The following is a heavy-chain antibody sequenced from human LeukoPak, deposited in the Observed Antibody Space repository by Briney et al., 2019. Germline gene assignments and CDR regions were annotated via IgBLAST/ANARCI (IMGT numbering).Heavy chain of an antibody. V-gene: IGHV1-24*01. D-gene: IGHD3-10*01. CDR1: GYTLTELS. J-gene: IGHJ4*02. CDR3: ASQAGGMARGVTFDY. CDR2: FDPEDGET. Sequence: GASVKVSCKVSGYTLTELSMHWVRQAPGKGLEWMGGFDPEDGETIYAQKFQGRVTMTEDTSTDTAYMELSSLRSEDTAVYYCASQAGGMARGVTFDYWGQGTLVTVSS.